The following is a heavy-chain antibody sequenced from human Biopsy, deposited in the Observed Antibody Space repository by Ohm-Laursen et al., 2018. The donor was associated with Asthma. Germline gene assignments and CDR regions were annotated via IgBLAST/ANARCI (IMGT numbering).Heavy chain of an antibody. Sequence: SVKVSCKTSGYTFNRAGITWARQAPGQGLGWMGWFSVYHGNTKVAQKLQDRVTMITDTSTSTAYMELGSLRSDDTAVYFCARAVDFSHYYGIDVWGQGTTVTVS. CDR2: FSVYHGNT. CDR1: GYTFNRAG. D-gene: IGHD4-23*01. V-gene: IGHV1-18*01. J-gene: IGHJ6*02. CDR3: ARAVDFSHYYGIDV.